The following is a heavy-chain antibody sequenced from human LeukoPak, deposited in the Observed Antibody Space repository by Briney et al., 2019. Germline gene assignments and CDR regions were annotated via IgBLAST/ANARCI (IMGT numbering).Heavy chain of an antibody. V-gene: IGHV3-23*01. CDR2: ISGSGGST. D-gene: IGHD3-9*01. J-gene: IGHJ3*02. CDR1: GFTFSSYA. Sequence: GGSLRLSCAASGFTFSSYAMSWVRQAPGKGLEWVSAISGSGGSTYYADSVKGRFTISRDNSKNTLCLQMNSLRAEDTAVYYCAKVTRDILTGYYPDAFDIWGQGTMVTVSS. CDR3: AKVTRDILTGYYPDAFDI.